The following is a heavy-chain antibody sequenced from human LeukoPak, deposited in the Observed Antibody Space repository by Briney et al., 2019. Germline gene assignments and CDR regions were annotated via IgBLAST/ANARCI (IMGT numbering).Heavy chain of an antibody. D-gene: IGHD3-22*01. J-gene: IGHJ3*02. CDR2: SAYNGNT. V-gene: IGHV1-18*01. CDR3: VRDRRYDSSGMDAFDI. Sequence: SAYNGNTNYAQKLQGRVTMTTDTSTSTAYMELRSLRSDDTAVYYCVRDRRYDSSGMDAFDIWGQGTMVTVSS.